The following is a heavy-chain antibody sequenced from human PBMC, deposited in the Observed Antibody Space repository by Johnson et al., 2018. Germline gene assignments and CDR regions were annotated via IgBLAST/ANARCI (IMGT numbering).Heavy chain of an antibody. J-gene: IGHJ4*02. CDR1: GFAFSTLW. V-gene: IGHV3-7*01. CDR2: IKEDGSEK. CDR3: ARTRPGAYFDY. D-gene: IGHD7-27*01. Sequence: VQLVQSGGGLVPPGGSLRLSCAASGFAFSTLWMSWVRQAPGKGLEWVANIKEDGSEKNYVDSVRGRFTISRDNAKNSLYLQMNSLRAEDTAVYSCARTRPGAYFDYWGLVTLVTVSS.